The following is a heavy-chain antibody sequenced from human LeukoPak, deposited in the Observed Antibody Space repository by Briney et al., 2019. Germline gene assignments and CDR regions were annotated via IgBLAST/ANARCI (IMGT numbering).Heavy chain of an antibody. CDR3: ARGSSTRVYYYYYMDV. CDR1: GYTFTGYY. J-gene: IGHJ6*03. D-gene: IGHD6-6*01. Sequence: GASVKVSCKASGYTFTGYYMHWVRQAPGQGLEWMGWINPYSGGTNYEQKFQGRVTMTRDTSISTAYMEVSRVRSDDTAMYYCARGSSTRVYYYYYMDVRGKGTTVTVSS. CDR2: INPYSGGT. V-gene: IGHV1-2*02.